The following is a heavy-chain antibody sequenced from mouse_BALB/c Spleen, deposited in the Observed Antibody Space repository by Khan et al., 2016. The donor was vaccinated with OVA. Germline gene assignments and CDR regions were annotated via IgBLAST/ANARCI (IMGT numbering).Heavy chain of an antibody. CDR3: VIDGAYHRNDSWCAY. CDR2: INPSNGYT. CDR1: GYTFTSYT. Sequence: QVQLQQSGAELARPGASVKMSCKASGYTFTSYTIHWIKLRPGQGLEWIGFINPSNGYTNYNQKFKDKATLTADKSSTTVYMQLSSLSSDDSAVYNCVIDGAYHRNDSWCAYWGQGTLVTVSA. D-gene: IGHD2-14*01. V-gene: IGHV1-4*01. J-gene: IGHJ3*01.